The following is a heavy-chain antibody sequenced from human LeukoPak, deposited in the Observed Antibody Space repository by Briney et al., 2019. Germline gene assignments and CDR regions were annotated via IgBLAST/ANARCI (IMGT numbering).Heavy chain of an antibody. CDR1: GYAFIGYY. V-gene: IGHV1-2*02. CDR2: INPSTGAT. CDR3: ARRPPYYGSGTSSWFDP. J-gene: IGHJ5*02. Sequence: ASVKVSCKASGYAFIGYYMHWVRQAPAQGLEWMGWINPSTGATKSAQNFQGRITMTRDTSINTVYMGLSRLTSDDTAIYYCARRPPYYGSGTSSWFDPWGQGTLVIVSS. D-gene: IGHD3-10*01.